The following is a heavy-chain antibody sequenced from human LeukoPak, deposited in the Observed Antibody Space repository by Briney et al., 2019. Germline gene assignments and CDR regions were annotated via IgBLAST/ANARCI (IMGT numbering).Heavy chain of an antibody. Sequence: SETLSLTCAVYGGSFSGYYWSWIRQHPGTGLEWIGEINHSGSTNYNPSLTSRVTISVDTSRNQFSLKLSSVTAADTAVYYCARDRDPGYNDSSGYRRVNAFDIWGQGTMVTVSS. CDR1: GGSFSGYY. CDR3: ARDRDPGYNDSSGYRRVNAFDI. V-gene: IGHV4-34*01. J-gene: IGHJ3*02. D-gene: IGHD3-22*01. CDR2: INHSGST.